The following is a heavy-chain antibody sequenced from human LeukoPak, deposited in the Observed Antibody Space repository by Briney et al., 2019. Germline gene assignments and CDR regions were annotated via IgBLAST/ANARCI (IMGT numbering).Heavy chain of an antibody. CDR1: GYTFTGYY. V-gene: IGHV1-2*02. Sequence: ASVKVSCKASGYTFTGYYMHWVRQAPGQGLEWMGWINPNSGGTNYAQKFQGRVTMTRDTSISTAYMELSRLRSDDTAVYYCARVIPPSNWFDPWGQGTLVTVSS. CDR2: INPNSGGT. CDR3: ARVIPPSNWFDP. J-gene: IGHJ5*02.